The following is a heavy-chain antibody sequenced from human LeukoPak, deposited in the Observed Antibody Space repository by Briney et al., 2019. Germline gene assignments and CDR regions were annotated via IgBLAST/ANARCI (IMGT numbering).Heavy chain of an antibody. CDR3: ARAESYGLRR. Sequence: PSETLSLTCTVSGGSISSYYWSWIRQPPGKGLEWIGYIYYSGSTNYNPSLKSRVTISVDTSKNQFSLKLSSVTAADTAVYYCARAESYGLRRWGQGTLVTVSS. CDR1: GGSISSYY. J-gene: IGHJ4*02. V-gene: IGHV4-59*08. D-gene: IGHD5-18*01. CDR2: IYYSGST.